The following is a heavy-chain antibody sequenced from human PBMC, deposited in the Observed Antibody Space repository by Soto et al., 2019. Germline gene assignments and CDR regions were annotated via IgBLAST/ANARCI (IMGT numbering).Heavy chain of an antibody. CDR3: ARAEYSSSWRNYYYYYMDV. CDR2: IWYDGSNK. D-gene: IGHD6-13*01. J-gene: IGHJ6*03. V-gene: IGHV3-33*01. CDR1: GFTFSSYG. Sequence: QVQLVESGGGVVQPGRSLRLSCAASGFTFSSYGMHWVRQAPGKGLEWVAVIWYDGSNKYYADSVKGRFTISRDNSKNTLYLQMNSLRAEDTAVYYCARAEYSSSWRNYYYYYMDVWGKGTTVTVSS.